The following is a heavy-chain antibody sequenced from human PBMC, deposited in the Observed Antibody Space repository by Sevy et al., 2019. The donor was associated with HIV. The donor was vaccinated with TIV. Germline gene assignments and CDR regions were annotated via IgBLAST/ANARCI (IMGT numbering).Heavy chain of an antibody. J-gene: IGHJ6*02. CDR1: GGSISSSSYY. Sequence: SQTLSLTCTVSGGSISSSSYYWGWIRQPPGKGLEWIGSIYYSGSTYYNPSLKSRVTISVDTSKNQFSLKLSSVTAADTAVYYCARHVDNYYDSSGYSPFYYYGMDVWGQGTTVTVSS. CDR3: ARHVDNYYDSSGYSPFYYYGMDV. V-gene: IGHV4-39*01. D-gene: IGHD3-22*01. CDR2: IYYSGST.